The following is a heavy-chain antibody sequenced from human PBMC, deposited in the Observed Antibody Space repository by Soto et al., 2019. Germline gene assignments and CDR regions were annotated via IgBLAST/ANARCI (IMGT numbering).Heavy chain of an antibody. V-gene: IGHV4-39*01. J-gene: IGHJ3*02. D-gene: IGHD3-16*01. Sequence: PSETLSLTCAVSGGSISSSSYYWGWIRQPPGKGLEWIGSIYYSGSTAYNSSLKSRVTMSVDTSKNQLSLRLSSVTAADTAVYYCASPTLGAFDIWGQGTLVTVSS. CDR3: ASPTLGAFDI. CDR2: IYYSGST. CDR1: GGSISSSSYY.